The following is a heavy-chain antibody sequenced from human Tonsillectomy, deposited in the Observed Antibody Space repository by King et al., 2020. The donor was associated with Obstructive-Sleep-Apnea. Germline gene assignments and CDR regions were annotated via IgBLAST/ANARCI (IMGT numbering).Heavy chain of an antibody. V-gene: IGHV4-59*08. Sequence: VQLQESGPGLVKPSETLSLTCTVSGGSISSYYWSWIRQPPGKGLEWIGYIYYSGSTNYNPSPKGRVTISVDTSKNPFSLKLSSVTAADTAVYYCARSTYYYYGMDVWGQGTTVTVSS. CDR2: IYYSGST. J-gene: IGHJ6*02. CDR3: ARSTYYYYGMDV. CDR1: GGSISSYY.